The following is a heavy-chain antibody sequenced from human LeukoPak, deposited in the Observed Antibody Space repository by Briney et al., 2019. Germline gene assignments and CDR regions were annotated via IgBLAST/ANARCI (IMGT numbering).Heavy chain of an antibody. D-gene: IGHD3-10*01. V-gene: IGHV4-59*01. CDR2: IYYSGST. CDR1: GGSISSYY. CDR3: ASKGYYGSGRFDY. J-gene: IGHJ4*02. Sequence: SETLSLTCTVSGGSISSYYWSWIRQPPGKGLEWIGYIYYSGSTNYNPSLKSRVTISVDTSKNQVSLKLGSVTAADTAVYYCASKGYYGSGRFDYWGQGTLVTVSS.